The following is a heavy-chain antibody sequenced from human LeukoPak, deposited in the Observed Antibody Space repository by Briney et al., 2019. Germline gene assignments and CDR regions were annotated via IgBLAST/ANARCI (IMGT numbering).Heavy chain of an antibody. J-gene: IGHJ3*02. CDR2: IYHSGST. CDR1: GGSISSGGYY. D-gene: IGHD2-2*01. V-gene: IGHV4-30-2*01. CDR3: AREVIVVVPAAAGGAFDI. Sequence: SETLSLTCTVSGGSISSGGYYWSWIRQPPRKGLEWIGYIYHSGSTYYNPSLKSRVTISVDRSKNQFSLKLSSVTAADTAVYYCAREVIVVVPAAAGGAFDIWGQGTMVTVSS.